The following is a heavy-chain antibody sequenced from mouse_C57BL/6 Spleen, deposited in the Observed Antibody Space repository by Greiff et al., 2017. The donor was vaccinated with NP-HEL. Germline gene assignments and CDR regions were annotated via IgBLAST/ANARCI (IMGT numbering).Heavy chain of an antibody. CDR2: INPGSGGT. Sequence: QVQLQQSGAELVRPGTSVKVSCKASGYAFTNYLIEWVKQRPGPGLEWIGVINPGSGGTNYNEKFKGKATLTADKSSSTAYMQLSSLTSEDSAVYFCARDDYDGYAMDYWGQGTSVTVSS. CDR1: GYAFTNYL. CDR3: ARDDYDGYAMDY. D-gene: IGHD2-4*01. V-gene: IGHV1-54*01. J-gene: IGHJ4*01.